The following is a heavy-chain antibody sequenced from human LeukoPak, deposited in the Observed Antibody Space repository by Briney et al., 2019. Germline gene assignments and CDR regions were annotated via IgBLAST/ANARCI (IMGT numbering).Heavy chain of an antibody. CDR2: IYYSGST. Sequence: SETLSLTCTVSGGSISSYYWSWIRQPPGKGLEWIGYIYYSGSTNYNPSLKSRVTISVDTSKNQFSLKLSSVTAADTAVYYRARGVGYCSSTSCFVWFDYWGQGTLVTVSS. CDR3: ARGVGYCSSTSCFVWFDY. J-gene: IGHJ4*02. D-gene: IGHD2-2*03. V-gene: IGHV4-59*01. CDR1: GGSISSYY.